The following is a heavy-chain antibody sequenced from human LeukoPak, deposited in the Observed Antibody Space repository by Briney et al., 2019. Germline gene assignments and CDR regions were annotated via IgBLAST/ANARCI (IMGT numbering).Heavy chain of an antibody. D-gene: IGHD6-6*01. CDR1: GFTFDDYT. V-gene: IGHV3-43*01. CDR2: ISWDGGRI. J-gene: IGHJ4*02. CDR3: AKVGLQQPVRGWFDY. Sequence: VGSLRLSCVASGFTFDDYTIHWVRQAPGKGLEWVSLISWDGGRIYYADSVKGRFTISRDNSKNSLYLQMNSLRTEDTALYYCAKVGLQQPVRGWFDYWGQGTLVTVSS.